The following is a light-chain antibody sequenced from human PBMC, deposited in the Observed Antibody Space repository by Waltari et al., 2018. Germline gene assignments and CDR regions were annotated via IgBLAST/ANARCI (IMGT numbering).Light chain of an antibody. CDR1: QSFREY. CDR2: GAS. CDR3: QQSYT. V-gene: IGKV1-39*01. J-gene: IGKJ4*01. Sequence: DNQMTQSPSSLSASVGEKVTITCRASQSFREYLNWYQQKPGKAPKLLIYGASSLQSGVPSRFSGSGSGTDFTLSITSLQPEDSATYYCQQSYTFGGGTKVEIK.